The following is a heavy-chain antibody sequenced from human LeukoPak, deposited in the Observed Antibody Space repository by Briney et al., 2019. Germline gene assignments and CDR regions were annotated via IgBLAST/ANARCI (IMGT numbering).Heavy chain of an antibody. CDR3: VRPIYFAADY. CDR1: GFTLTSHW. D-gene: IGHD2/OR15-2a*01. J-gene: IGHJ4*02. V-gene: IGHV3-7*01. Sequence: GGSLRLSCAASGFTLTSHWMSWVRQAPGKGLEWVANIKQDGSEKFYVDSLKGRFTISRDNAKKSLYLQMNSLRAEDTAVYYCVRPIYFAADYWGQGTLVTVSS. CDR2: IKQDGSEK.